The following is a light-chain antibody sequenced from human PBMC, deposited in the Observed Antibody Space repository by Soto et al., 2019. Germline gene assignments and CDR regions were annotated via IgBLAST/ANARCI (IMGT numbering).Light chain of an antibody. J-gene: IGLJ2*01. CDR1: SGHSSYA. CDR2: LSSDGSH. Sequence: QPVLPQSPSSSASLGASVKLTCTLSSGHSSYAIAWHQQQPEKGPRYLMKLSSDGSHSKGDGIPDRFSGSSSGAERYLTISSLQSEDEADYYCQTWDTGARVVFGGGTQVTVL. V-gene: IGLV4-69*01. CDR3: QTWDTGARVV.